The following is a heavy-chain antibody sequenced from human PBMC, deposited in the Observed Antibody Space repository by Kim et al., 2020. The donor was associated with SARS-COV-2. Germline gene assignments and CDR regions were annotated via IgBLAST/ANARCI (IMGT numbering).Heavy chain of an antibody. CDR3: ASWELLRDCYYYGLDV. Sequence: SETLSLTCTVSGGSVSSGSYYWSWIRQPPGKGLEWIGYIYYSGSTNYNPSLKSRVTISVDTSKNQFSLKLSSVTAADTAVYYCASWELLRDCYYYGLDVWGQGTTVTVSS. J-gene: IGHJ6*02. V-gene: IGHV4-61*01. CDR1: GGSVSSGSYY. CDR2: IYYSGST. D-gene: IGHD1-26*01.